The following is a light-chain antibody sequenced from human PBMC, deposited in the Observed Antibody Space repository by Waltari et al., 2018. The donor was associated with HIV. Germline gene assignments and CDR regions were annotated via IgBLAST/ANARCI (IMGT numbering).Light chain of an antibody. V-gene: IGKV3-15*01. J-gene: IGKJ1*01. Sequence: EIVMTQSPATLSVSPGGRATLSCRASQSVSTNLAGYPQKPGQAPRLLISDASSRATGVPARFSGSASGTEFTLTISNLQSEDFAVYYCQQYHNWPPWTFGQGTKVEIK. CDR2: DAS. CDR1: QSVSTN. CDR3: QQYHNWPPWT.